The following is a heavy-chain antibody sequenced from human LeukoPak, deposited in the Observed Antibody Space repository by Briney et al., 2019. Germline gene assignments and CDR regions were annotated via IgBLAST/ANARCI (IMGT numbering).Heavy chain of an antibody. Sequence: GGSLRLSCAASGFTFDDYGMSWVRQAPGKGLEWVSLFSRNGVTTYYAESVRGRFTISRDNSKNSVYLQMDSLTTEDTAVYYCAKEKDTIYFDLWGQGTMVTVSA. CDR1: GFTFDDYG. D-gene: IGHD2-15*01. CDR2: FSRNGVTT. V-gene: IGHV3-43*01. CDR3: AKEKDTIYFDL. J-gene: IGHJ3*01.